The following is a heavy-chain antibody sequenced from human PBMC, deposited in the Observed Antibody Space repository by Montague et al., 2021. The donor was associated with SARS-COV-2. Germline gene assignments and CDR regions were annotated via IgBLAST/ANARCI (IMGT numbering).Heavy chain of an antibody. J-gene: IGHJ5*02. D-gene: IGHD3-10*01. CDR1: GGSISSHF. CDR2: INSNGGT. V-gene: IGHV4-59*11. Sequence: SETLSLTCTVSGGSISSHFWSFIRQPPGKGLEWIGYINSNGGTNDNPSLTSRLTMSVDTSKNQFSLQLRSMTPAATAVYFCARATSVRGAVSWFDPWGQGTLVTVSS. CDR3: ARATSVRGAVSWFDP.